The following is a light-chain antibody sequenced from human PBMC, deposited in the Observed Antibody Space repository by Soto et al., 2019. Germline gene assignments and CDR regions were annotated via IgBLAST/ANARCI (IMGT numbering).Light chain of an antibody. J-gene: IGKJ1*01. CDR1: QSITMW. CDR2: KTS. V-gene: IGKV1-5*03. Sequence: DIHMTQSPSTLSASVGDRVTITCRASQSITMWLAWYQQKPGKAPNLLIYKTSSLESGVPSRFSGSGSGTEFTLTISSLQPDDFATYYCQHWTDDSWTFGQGTKVEVK. CDR3: QHWTDDSWT.